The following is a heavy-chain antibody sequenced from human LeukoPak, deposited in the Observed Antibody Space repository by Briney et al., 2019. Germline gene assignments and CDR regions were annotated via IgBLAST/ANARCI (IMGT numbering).Heavy chain of an antibody. V-gene: IGHV3-23*01. CDR2: ISGSGGST. CDR3: AKEPLETVTTGYFQH. J-gene: IGHJ1*01. D-gene: IGHD4-17*01. CDR1: GFTFSSYA. Sequence: GGSLRLSCAASGFTFSSYAMSWVRQAPGKGLEWVSAISGSGGSTYYADSVKGRFTISRDSSKNTLYLQMNSLRAEDTAVYYCAKEPLETVTTGYFQHWGQGTLVTVSS.